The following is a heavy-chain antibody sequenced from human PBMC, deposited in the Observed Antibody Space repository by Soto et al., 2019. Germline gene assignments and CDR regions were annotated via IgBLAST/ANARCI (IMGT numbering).Heavy chain of an antibody. J-gene: IGHJ3*01. CDR3: SKTIGPAGIDAFDV. D-gene: IGHD6-13*01. CDR1: GFTLSSYA. Sequence: EVHLLESGGDLIQAGGSLRLSCAASGFTLSSYALTWVRQGPGKGLEWVSVISASGSDTFFRDSVKGRFTISRDTSKNTLDLQMNSLRVEDTAVYYCSKTIGPAGIDAFDVWGRGTIVTVSS. CDR2: ISASGSDT. V-gene: IGHV3-23*01.